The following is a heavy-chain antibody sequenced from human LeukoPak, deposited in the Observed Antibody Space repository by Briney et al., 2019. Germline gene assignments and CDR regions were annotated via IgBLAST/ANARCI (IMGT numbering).Heavy chain of an antibody. CDR1: GGSISSSSYY. CDR2: IYYSGST. Sequence: SETLSLTCTVSGGSISSSSYYWGWIRQPPGKGLEWIGSIYYSGSTNYNPSLKSRVTISVDTSKNQFSLKLSSVTAADTAAYYCARAPLRGSGYLYYFDYWGQGTLVTVSS. J-gene: IGHJ4*02. CDR3: ARAPLRGSGYLYYFDY. V-gene: IGHV4-39*07. D-gene: IGHD3-22*01.